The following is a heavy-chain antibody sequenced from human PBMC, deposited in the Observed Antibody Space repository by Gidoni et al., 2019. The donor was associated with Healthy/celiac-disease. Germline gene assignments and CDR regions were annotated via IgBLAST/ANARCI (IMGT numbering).Heavy chain of an antibody. V-gene: IGHV5-51*01. D-gene: IGHD2-2*01. CDR3: ARQDIVVVPAAMGVAFDY. Sequence: EVQLVQSGAEVKKPGESLKISCKGSGYSFTSYWIGWVRQMPGKGLEWMGIIYPGDSDTRYSPSFQGQVTISADKSISTAYLQWSSLKASDTAMYYCARQDIVVVPAAMGVAFDYWGQGTLVTVSS. CDR2: IYPGDSDT. J-gene: IGHJ4*02. CDR1: GYSFTSYW.